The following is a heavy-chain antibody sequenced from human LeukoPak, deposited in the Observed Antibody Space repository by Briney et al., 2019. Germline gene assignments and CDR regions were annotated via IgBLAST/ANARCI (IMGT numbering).Heavy chain of an antibody. V-gene: IGHV3-7*01. CDR3: TRDRLIDY. D-gene: IGHD3-16*01. CDR2: INMDGSEE. CDR1: GLIFSNYW. Sequence: QPGGSLRLSCAASGLIFSNYWMTWVRQAPGKGLEWVANINMDGSEENYVDSVKGRFTISRDNAKNSLYLRMNSLRAEDTAVYYCTRDRLIDYWGQGTLVTVSS. J-gene: IGHJ4*02.